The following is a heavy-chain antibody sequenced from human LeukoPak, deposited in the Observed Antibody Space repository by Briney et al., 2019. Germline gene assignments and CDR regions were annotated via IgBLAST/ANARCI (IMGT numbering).Heavy chain of an antibody. CDR1: GGSFSGYY. CDR3: ARRTGYSSGWYVKYFDY. CDR2: INHSGST. V-gene: IGHV4-34*01. J-gene: IGHJ4*02. Sequence: SETLSLTCAVYGGSFSGYYWSWIRQPPGKGLEWIGEINHSGSTNYNPSLKSRVTISVDTSKNQFSLKLSSVTAADTAVYYCARRTGYSSGWYVKYFDYWGQGTLVTVSS. D-gene: IGHD6-19*01.